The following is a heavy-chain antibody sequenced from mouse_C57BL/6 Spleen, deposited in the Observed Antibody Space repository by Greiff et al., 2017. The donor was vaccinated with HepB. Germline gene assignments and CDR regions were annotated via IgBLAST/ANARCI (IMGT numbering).Heavy chain of an antibody. Sequence: EVMLVESGGGLVQPKGSLKLSCAASGFSFNTYAMNWVRQAPGKGLEWVARIRSKSNNYATYYADSEKDRFTISRDDSESTLYLQMNNLKTEDTAMYYCVRGGGSSPFDYWGQGTTLTVSS. CDR3: VRGGGSSPFDY. V-gene: IGHV10-1*01. D-gene: IGHD1-1*01. J-gene: IGHJ2*01. CDR1: GFSFNTYA. CDR2: IRSKSNNYAT.